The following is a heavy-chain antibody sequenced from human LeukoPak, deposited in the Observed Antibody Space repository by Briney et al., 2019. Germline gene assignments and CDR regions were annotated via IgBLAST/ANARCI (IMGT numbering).Heavy chain of an antibody. Sequence: ASVKVSCKASGYTFTGYYMHWVRQAPGQGLEWMGWINPNSGGTNYAQKFQGRVTMTRDTSISTAYMELSRLRSDDTAVYYCARPLGSQGSYPLYHYWGQGTLVPVSS. V-gene: IGHV1-2*02. CDR3: ARPLGSQGSYPLYHY. CDR2: INPNSGGT. CDR1: GYTFTGYY. D-gene: IGHD3-16*01. J-gene: IGHJ4*02.